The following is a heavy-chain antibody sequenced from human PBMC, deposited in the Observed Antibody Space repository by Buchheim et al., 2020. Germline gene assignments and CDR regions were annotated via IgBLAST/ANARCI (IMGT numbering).Heavy chain of an antibody. V-gene: IGHV3-74*01. D-gene: IGHD3-10*01. CDR2: INSNATTT. Sequence: EVHLVESGGGLVQPGGSLRLSCVASGFTFSNYWVHWVRQAPGKGLVWVSRINSNATTTNYADSVEGRFTISRDNARNTLYLQMNSLRVEDTSVYYCARSNYGSGWGVDYWGQGSL. CDR1: GFTFSNYW. J-gene: IGHJ4*02. CDR3: ARSNYGSGWGVDY.